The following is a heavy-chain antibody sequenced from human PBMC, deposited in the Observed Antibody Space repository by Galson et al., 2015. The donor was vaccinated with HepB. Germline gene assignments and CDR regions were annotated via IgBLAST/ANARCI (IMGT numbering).Heavy chain of an antibody. CDR2: IDPIDSDT. D-gene: IGHD2-21*01. Sequence: QSGAEVKKPGESLRISCKGSGYSFINYWISWVRQMPGKGLEWMGRIDPIDSDTNYNPSFQGHVTISADKSISTAYLQWSSLKASDTAMYYCARQGGFGGYSTDFDYWGQGTLVTVSS. V-gene: IGHV5-10-1*01. CDR1: GYSFINYW. J-gene: IGHJ4*02. CDR3: ARQGGFGGYSTDFDY.